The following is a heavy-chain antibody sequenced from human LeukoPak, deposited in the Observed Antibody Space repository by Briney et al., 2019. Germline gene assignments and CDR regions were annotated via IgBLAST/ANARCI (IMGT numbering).Heavy chain of an antibody. J-gene: IGHJ4*02. V-gene: IGHV4-39*01. CDR1: GGSISSSSYF. CDR2: IYNSGST. CDR3: ARQDYYEKSGYYYFDH. D-gene: IGHD3-22*01. Sequence: PSETLSLTCTVSGGSISSSSYFWAWIHQPPGKGLEWIGSIYNSGSTYYNPSLKSRVTVSVDTSKNQLSLKVNSVTAADTAVYYCARQDYYEKSGYYYFDHWGQGTLVTVSS.